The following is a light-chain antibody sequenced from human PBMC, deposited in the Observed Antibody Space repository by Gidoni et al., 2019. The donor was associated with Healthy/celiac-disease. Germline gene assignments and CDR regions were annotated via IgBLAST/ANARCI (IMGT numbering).Light chain of an antibody. CDR1: QSVSSSY. CDR3: QQYGSSSWT. V-gene: IGKV3-20*01. CDR2: GAS. Sequence: EIVLTQSPGTLSLSPGERATLSCRASQSVSSSYLAWYQQKPGQAPRLLIYGASSRATGIPGRFSGRGSGTDFTLTISRLEPEDFAVYYCQQYGSSSWTFGQGTKVEIK. J-gene: IGKJ1*01.